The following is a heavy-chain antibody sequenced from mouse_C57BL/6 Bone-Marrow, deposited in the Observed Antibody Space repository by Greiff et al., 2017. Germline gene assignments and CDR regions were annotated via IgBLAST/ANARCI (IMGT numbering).Heavy chain of an antibody. Sequence: DVQLVESGGGLVKPGGSLKLSCAASGFTFSDYGMHWVRPAPEKGLEWVAYISSGSSSIYYAAPVTGRFTLARDNAKETLCLQMTSLRSEDTARDYCARNDSNDEALNDWGQGTLGTVSA. CDR3: ARNDSNDEALND. J-gene: IGHJ3*01. V-gene: IGHV5-17*01. D-gene: IGHD2-12*01. CDR2: ISSGSSSI. CDR1: GFTFSDYG.